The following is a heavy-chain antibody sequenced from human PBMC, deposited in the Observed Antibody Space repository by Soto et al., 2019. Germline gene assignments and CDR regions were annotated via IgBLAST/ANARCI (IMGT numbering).Heavy chain of an antibody. CDR1: GGTFSKYA. D-gene: IGHD6-19*01. Sequence: QVQLVQSGAEVKKPGSSVKVSCKASGGTFSKYAISWVRQAPGQGLEWMGGIIPIFGTANYAQKFQGRVTITADESTTPAYMELSSLRSEDTAVYYCARRVGYSSGWLGYYLDYWGQGTLVTVSS. CDR2: IIPIFGTA. J-gene: IGHJ4*02. V-gene: IGHV1-69*01. CDR3: ARRVGYSSGWLGYYLDY.